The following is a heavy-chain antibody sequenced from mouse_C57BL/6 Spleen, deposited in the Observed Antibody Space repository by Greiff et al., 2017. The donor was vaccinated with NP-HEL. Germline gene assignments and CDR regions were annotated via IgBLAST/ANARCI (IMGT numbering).Heavy chain of an antibody. D-gene: IGHD2-1*01. Sequence: QVQLKQSGPELVKPGASVKISCKASGYAFSSSWMNWVKQRPGKGLEWIGRIYPGDGDTNYNGKFKGKATLTADKSSSTAYMQLSSLTSEDSAVYFCAREGVYYGNPMDYWGQGTSVTVSS. CDR1: GYAFSSSW. J-gene: IGHJ4*01. V-gene: IGHV1-82*01. CDR2: IYPGDGDT. CDR3: AREGVYYGNPMDY.